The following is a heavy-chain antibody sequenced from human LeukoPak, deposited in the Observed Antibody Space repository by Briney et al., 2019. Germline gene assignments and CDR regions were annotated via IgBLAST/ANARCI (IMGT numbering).Heavy chain of an antibody. J-gene: IGHJ4*02. V-gene: IGHV3-21*01. CDR1: GFTVSSNY. Sequence: GGSLRLSCAASGFTVSSNYMSWVRQAPGKGLEWVSSISSSSTYIYYADSVKGRFTISRDNTKNSLYLQMNSLRAEDTAVYYCVGGDYWGQGTLVTVSS. CDR3: VGGDY. CDR2: ISSSSTYI.